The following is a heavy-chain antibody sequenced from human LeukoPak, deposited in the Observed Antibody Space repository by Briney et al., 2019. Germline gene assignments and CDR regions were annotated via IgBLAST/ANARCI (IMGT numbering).Heavy chain of an antibody. CDR3: AKRRGGRYVDY. V-gene: IGHV3-23*01. Sequence: RGSLRLSCAASGFTVTSNHMNWVPKAPGKGLEWVSAISRVDGSTFYPDSVKGRFTISRDNSKNTLYLQMTSLRADDTTVYYCAKRRGGRYVDYWGQGTLATLSS. CDR1: GFTVTSNH. D-gene: IGHD2-15*01. J-gene: IGHJ4*02. CDR2: ISRVDGST.